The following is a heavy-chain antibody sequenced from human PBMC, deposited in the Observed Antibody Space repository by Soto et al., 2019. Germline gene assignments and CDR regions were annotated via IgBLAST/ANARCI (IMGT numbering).Heavy chain of an antibody. CDR2: IRCGGSSE. V-gene: IGHV3-33*08. CDR3: ARADEVTAYSPRFEY. CDR1: RFTFSDYA. D-gene: IGHD2-21*02. Sequence: GGSLRLSCAASRFTFSDYAMHWVRQAPGKGLEWVTVIRCGGSSEYYADTVKGRFTISRDNSNNTLFLQMTRVRAEDTAVYYCARADEVTAYSPRFEYWGQGTLVTVSS. J-gene: IGHJ4*02.